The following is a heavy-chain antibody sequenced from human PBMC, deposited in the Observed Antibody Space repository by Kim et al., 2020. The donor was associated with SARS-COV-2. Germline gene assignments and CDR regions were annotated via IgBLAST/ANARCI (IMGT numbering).Heavy chain of an antibody. J-gene: IGHJ6*01. CDR2: ISSESGDIAT. V-gene: IGHV3-15*07. D-gene: IGHD1-26*01. CDR3: ATVAGVGATRYWYYG. Sequence: GGSLRLSCTTSGFTFSDSGMNWVRQTPGKGLEWVAGISSESGDIATDDSARGRVSITRESDKYKHTLHLRIQSLKTKDTYYCANATVAGVGATRYWYYG. CDR1: GFTFSDSG.